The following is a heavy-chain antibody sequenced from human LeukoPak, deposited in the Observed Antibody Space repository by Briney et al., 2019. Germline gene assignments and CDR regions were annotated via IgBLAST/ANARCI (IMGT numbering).Heavy chain of an antibody. CDR1: GFTFSSYA. J-gene: IGHJ4*02. V-gene: IGHV3-23*01. Sequence: GGSLRLSCAASGFTFSSYAMSWVRQATGKGLEWVSAISGSGGSTYYADSVKGRFTISRDNSKNTLYLQMNSLRAEDTAVYYCAKFSGIVVVPAAIHFDYWGQGTLVTVSS. CDR3: AKFSGIVVVPAAIHFDY. CDR2: ISGSGGST. D-gene: IGHD2-2*01.